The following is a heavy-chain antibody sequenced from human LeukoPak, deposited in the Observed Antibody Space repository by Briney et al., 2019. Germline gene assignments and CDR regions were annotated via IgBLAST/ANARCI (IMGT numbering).Heavy chain of an antibody. CDR3: ANSGYSGYDWWGHYYYMDV. V-gene: IGHV4-39*01. J-gene: IGHJ6*03. D-gene: IGHD5-12*01. CDR2: IYYSGST. CDR1: GGSISSSSYY. Sequence: PSETLSLTCTVSGGSISSSSYYWGWIRRPPGKGLEWIGSIYYSGSTYYNPSLKSRVTISVDTSKNQFSLKLSSVTAADTAVYYCANSGYSGYDWWGHYYYMDVWGKGTTVTISS.